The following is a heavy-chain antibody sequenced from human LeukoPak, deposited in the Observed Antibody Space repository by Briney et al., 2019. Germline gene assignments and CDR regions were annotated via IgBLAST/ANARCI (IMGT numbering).Heavy chain of an antibody. CDR3: AKRAHYYDSRRAFYDASHL. CDR1: GFSFSTYG. V-gene: IGHV3-30*02. D-gene: IGHD3-16*01. CDR2: IRYDGSHK. Sequence: PGGSLRLSCAASGFSFSTYGMHWVRQAPGKGLEWVTFIRYDGSHKYYADSVKGRFTISRDNSKNTVFLQMNSLRVDDTAVYYCAKRAHYYDSRRAFYDASHLSGQGTMVTVS. J-gene: IGHJ3*01.